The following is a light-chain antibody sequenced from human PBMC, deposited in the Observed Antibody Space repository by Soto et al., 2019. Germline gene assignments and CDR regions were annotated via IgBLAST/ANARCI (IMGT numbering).Light chain of an antibody. Sequence: QSVLTQPPSASGTPGQRGFISCSGSSSNIGGTNYAYWYQQLPGAAPKLLMHRNNLRPSGVPERISGSKSGTSASLAISGLRSEDEAVYYCASWDDRLGAVIFGGGTKLTVL. CDR3: ASWDDRLGAVI. CDR2: RNN. V-gene: IGLV1-47*01. CDR1: SSNIGGTNY. J-gene: IGLJ2*01.